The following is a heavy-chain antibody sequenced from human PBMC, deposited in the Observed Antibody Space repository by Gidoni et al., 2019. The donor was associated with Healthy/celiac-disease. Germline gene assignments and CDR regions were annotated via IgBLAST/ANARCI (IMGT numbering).Heavy chain of an antibody. D-gene: IGHD3-16*01. CDR1: GFPFSSYG. J-gene: IGHJ6*02. V-gene: IGHV3-33*01. CDR3: ARDGGAFYYYGMDV. CDR2: IWYDGSNK. Sequence: QVQLVESGGGVVQPGRSLRLSCAASGFPFSSYGMHWVRQAPGKGLEWVAVIWYDGSNKYYADSVKGRFTISRDNSKNTLYLQMNSLRAEDTAVYYCARDGGAFYYYGMDVWGQGTTVTVSS.